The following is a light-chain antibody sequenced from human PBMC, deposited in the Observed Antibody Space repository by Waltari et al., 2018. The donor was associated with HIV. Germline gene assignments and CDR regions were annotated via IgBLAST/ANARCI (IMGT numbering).Light chain of an antibody. J-gene: IGLJ3*02. CDR1: SSNIGTNY. Sequence: QSVLTQPPSVSAAPGQKVTISCSGSSSNIGTNYVCWYQQLPGTAPKPLIYDNNKRPSGIPDRFSGSKSGTSATLGITGLQTGDEADYYCGTWDSSLSAWVFGGGTKLTVL. CDR2: DNN. V-gene: IGLV1-51*01. CDR3: GTWDSSLSAWV.